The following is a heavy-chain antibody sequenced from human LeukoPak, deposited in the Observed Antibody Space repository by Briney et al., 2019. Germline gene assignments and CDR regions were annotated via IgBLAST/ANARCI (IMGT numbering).Heavy chain of an antibody. CDR1: GGTFSSYA. CDR2: IIPIFGTA. V-gene: IGHV1-69*13. Sequence: ASVKVSCKASGGTFSSYAISWVRQAPGQGLEWMGGIIPIFGTANYAQKFQGRVTITADESTSTAYMELSSLRSEDTAVYYCARGGVLPSPGNWFDPWGQGTLVTVSS. CDR3: ARGGVLPSPGNWFDP. J-gene: IGHJ5*02. D-gene: IGHD6-13*01.